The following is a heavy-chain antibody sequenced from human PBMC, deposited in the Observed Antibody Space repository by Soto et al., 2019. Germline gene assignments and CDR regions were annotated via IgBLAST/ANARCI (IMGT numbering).Heavy chain of an antibody. Sequence: PSVTLSLTCTVSGGSISSSSYYWGWIRQPPGKGLEWIGSIYYSGSTYYNPSLKSRVTISVDTSKNQFSLKLSSVTAADTAVYYCARHSCSGGSCYSGGIDYWGQGTLVTVSS. J-gene: IGHJ4*02. CDR3: ARHSCSGGSCYSGGIDY. CDR2: IYYSGST. V-gene: IGHV4-39*01. D-gene: IGHD2-15*01. CDR1: GGSISSSSYY.